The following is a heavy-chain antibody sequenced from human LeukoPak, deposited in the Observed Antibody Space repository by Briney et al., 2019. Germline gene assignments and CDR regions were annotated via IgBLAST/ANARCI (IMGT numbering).Heavy chain of an antibody. Sequence: PGGSLRLSCAASGFTFSSYWMHWVRQAPGKGLVWVSRVNSDGSTTNYADSVKGRFTISRDNAKNTLFLQMNSLRAEDTAVYYCASLQNVPSYYYYVMDVWGQGTTVTVSS. V-gene: IGHV3-74*01. J-gene: IGHJ6*02. CDR1: GFTFSSYW. CDR2: VNSDGSTT. CDR3: ASLQNVPSYYYYVMDV. D-gene: IGHD2/OR15-2a*01.